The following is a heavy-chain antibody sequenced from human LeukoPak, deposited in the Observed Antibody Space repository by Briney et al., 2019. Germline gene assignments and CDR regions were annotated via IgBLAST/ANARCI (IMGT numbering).Heavy chain of an antibody. J-gene: IGHJ6*03. CDR2: INPNSGGT. CDR1: GYTFTGYY. CDR3: ARPNYYGSGSYLDYYYYYMDV. Sequence: ASVKVSCKASGYTFTGYYMHWVRQAPGQGLEWMGWINPNSGGTNYAQKFQGRVTMTRDTSISTAYMELSRLRSDDTAVYYCARPNYYGSGSYLDYYYYYMDVWGKGTAVTVSS. V-gene: IGHV1-2*02. D-gene: IGHD3-10*01.